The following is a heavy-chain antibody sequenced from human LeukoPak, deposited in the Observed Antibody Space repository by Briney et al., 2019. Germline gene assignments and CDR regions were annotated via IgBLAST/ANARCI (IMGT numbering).Heavy chain of an antibody. CDR3: AKKAGYSYYYYMDV. CDR2: INNSGGST. V-gene: IGHV3-23*01. D-gene: IGHD6-19*01. Sequence: PGGSLRLSCAASGFTFSTYAMSWVRQAPGKGLEWVSDINNSGGSTYYADSVKGRFTISRDNSKNTLYLQMNSLRAEDTAIYYCAKKAGYSYYYYMDVWGKGTTVTVSS. CDR1: GFTFSTYA. J-gene: IGHJ6*03.